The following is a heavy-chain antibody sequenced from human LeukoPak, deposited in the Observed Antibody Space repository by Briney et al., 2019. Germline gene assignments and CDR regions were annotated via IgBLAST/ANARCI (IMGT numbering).Heavy chain of an antibody. V-gene: IGHV3-23*01. CDR1: GFTFSSYS. CDR2: IIGGGGST. Sequence: GGSLRLSCAASGFTFSSYSMNWVSQAPGKGLEWVSAIIGGGGSTYYADSVQGRFTISRDNSKNTLFLQMNSLRAEDTAVYYCAKEPYDSGIPYFDYWGQGTLVTVSS. J-gene: IGHJ4*02. CDR3: AKEPYDSGIPYFDY. D-gene: IGHD3-10*01.